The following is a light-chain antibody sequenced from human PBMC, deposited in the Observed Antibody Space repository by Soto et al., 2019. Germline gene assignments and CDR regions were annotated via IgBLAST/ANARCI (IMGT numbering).Light chain of an antibody. CDR3: QKRSNWPLT. V-gene: IGKV3-11*01. J-gene: IGKJ5*01. Sequence: EIGWTQSQATMSLSPGETATLSGRASQSVSSYLACSQQQPGQAPRLLIYDASKRATGIPASFSGSRSGTDFTLPISSVEPEDFAVYYCQKRSNWPLTFGPGTRLEIK. CDR2: DAS. CDR1: QSVSSY.